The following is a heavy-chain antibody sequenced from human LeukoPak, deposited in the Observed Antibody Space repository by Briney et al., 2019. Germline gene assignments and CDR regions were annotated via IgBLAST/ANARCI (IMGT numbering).Heavy chain of an antibody. CDR2: IKKDGSEK. J-gene: IGHJ3*02. Sequence: PGGSLRLSCAASGLTFSTYWMSWVRQAPGKGLEWVANIKKDGSEKYYVDSVKGRFTISRDNAKNSLYLQMNGLRADDTAVYHCARQETSSYNGAFDIWGQGTMVTVSS. D-gene: IGHD1-26*01. CDR1: GLTFSTYW. CDR3: ARQETSSYNGAFDI. V-gene: IGHV3-7*01.